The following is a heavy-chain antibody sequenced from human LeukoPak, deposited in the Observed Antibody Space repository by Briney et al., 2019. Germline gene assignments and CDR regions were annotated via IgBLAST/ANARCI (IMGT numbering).Heavy chain of an antibody. CDR3: ARDLDASGSYYAIGGLFDY. D-gene: IGHD3-10*01. CDR1: GFTFSSYG. CDR2: IYDGSNK. V-gene: IGHV3-30*03. Sequence: GGSLRLSCAASGFTFSSYGMHWVRQAPGKGLEWVAVIYDGSNKYYADSVKGRFTISRDNSKNTLYLQMNSLRAEDTAVYYCARDLDASGSYYAIGGLFDYWGQGTLVTVSS. J-gene: IGHJ4*02.